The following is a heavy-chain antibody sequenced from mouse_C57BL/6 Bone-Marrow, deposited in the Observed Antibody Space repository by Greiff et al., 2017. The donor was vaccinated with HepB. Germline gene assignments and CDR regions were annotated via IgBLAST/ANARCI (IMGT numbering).Heavy chain of an antibody. CDR2: IFPGSGST. D-gene: IGHD2-4*01. Sequence: VQLQQSGPDLVKPGASVKISCKASGYTFTDYYINWVKQRPGQGLEWIGWIFPGSGSTYYNEKFKGKATLTVDKSSSTAYMLLSSLTSEYSAVYFGARYDSSYYYAMDYWGQGTSVTVSS. CDR3: ARYDSSYYYAMDY. CDR1: GYTFTDYY. V-gene: IGHV1-75*01. J-gene: IGHJ4*01.